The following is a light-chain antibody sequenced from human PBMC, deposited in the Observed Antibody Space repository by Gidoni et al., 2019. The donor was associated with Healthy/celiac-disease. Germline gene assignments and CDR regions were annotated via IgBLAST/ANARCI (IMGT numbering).Light chain of an antibody. CDR1: SSNIGRNT. J-gene: IGLJ3*02. CDR3: AAWDDSLNVWV. CDR2: SNN. V-gene: IGLV1-44*01. Sequence: QSVLTQPPPASGTHGQRVTISCSGSSSNIGRNTVDWYQQLPGTAPKLLIYSNNQRPSGVPDRFSGSKSGTSASLAISGLQSEDEADYYCAAWDDSLNVWVFGGGTKLTVL.